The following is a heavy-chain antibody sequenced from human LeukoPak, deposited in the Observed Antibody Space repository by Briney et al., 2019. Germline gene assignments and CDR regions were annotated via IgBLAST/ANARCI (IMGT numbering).Heavy chain of an antibody. CDR3: ARALGEADIVVVPAADYGY. CDR2: SRAYNGNT. D-gene: IGHD2-2*01. CDR1: GYTFTSYG. V-gene: IGHV1-18*01. Sequence: ASVKVSCKASGYTFTSYGISWVRQAPGQGLEWMGWSRAYNGNTNYAQKLQGRVTMTTDTSTSTAYMELRSLRSDDTAVYYCARALGEADIVVVPAADYGYWGQGTLVTVSS. J-gene: IGHJ4*02.